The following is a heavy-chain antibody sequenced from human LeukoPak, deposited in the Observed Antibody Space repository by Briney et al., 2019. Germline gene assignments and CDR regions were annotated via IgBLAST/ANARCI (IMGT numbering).Heavy chain of an antibody. Sequence: PGGSLRLSCAASGFTFSSYAMNWVRQTPGKGLEWVSTISGGAGGTYYADSVKGRFTISRDNSRNTLYLQMNSLRAEDTAVYYCAKLQVGGYCSTASCYGYFDYWGQGTLVTVSS. D-gene: IGHD2-2*01. V-gene: IGHV3-23*01. CDR2: ISGGAGGT. CDR3: AKLQVGGYCSTASCYGYFDY. J-gene: IGHJ4*02. CDR1: GFTFSSYA.